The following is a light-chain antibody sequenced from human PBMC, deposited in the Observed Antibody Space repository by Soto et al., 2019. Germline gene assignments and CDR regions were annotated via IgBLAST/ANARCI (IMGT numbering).Light chain of an antibody. J-gene: IGLJ1*01. CDR2: EVN. CDR3: FSFTTTRTHV. Sequence: QPVLTQPASLSGSPGQSITISCTGTSSDIGAYDYVSWFQQHPGKAPKLMISEVNNRPSGVYNRFSGSKSGNTAYLTIYGIQVEDEAEYFCFSFTTTRTHVFGVGTKVTVL. V-gene: IGLV2-14*01. CDR1: SSDIGAYDY.